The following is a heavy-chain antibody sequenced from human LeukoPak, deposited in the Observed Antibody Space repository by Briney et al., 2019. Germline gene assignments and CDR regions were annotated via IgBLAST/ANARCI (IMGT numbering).Heavy chain of an antibody. CDR3: GKTIWSGQNPDYIDD. D-gene: IGHD3-10*01. CDR1: GFSFSSYD. V-gene: IGHV3-23*01. J-gene: IGHJ4*02. Sequence: GVSLTLSCTASGFSFSSYDVSWGRQAPGKGLEWVSSLRSSGSPYYAPSVKGRFTISRDPSKNTLFLQMDSLRGEDTAVYYCGKTIWSGQNPDYIDDWGQGTLVTVSS. CDR2: LRSSGSP.